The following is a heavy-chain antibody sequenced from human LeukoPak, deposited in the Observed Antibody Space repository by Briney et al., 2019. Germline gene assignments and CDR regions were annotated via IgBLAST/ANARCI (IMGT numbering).Heavy chain of an antibody. V-gene: IGHV4-59*01. CDR2: IYYSGST. CDR1: GGSISSYY. J-gene: IGHJ5*02. Sequence: SETLSLTCTVSGGSISSYYWSWIRQPPGKGLEWIGYIYYSGSTNYNPSLKCRVTISVDTSKNLFSVKLSSVTAADTDVYYCAREVRFGELDPWGQGTLVTVSS. D-gene: IGHD3-10*01. CDR3: AREVRFGELDP.